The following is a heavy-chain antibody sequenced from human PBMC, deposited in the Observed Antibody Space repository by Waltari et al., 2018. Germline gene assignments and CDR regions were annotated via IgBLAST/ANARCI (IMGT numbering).Heavy chain of an antibody. CDR2: MQYRGST. CDR3: GRIAFGDEGGYFQY. J-gene: IGHJ1*01. V-gene: IGHV4-39*01. CDR1: GGSISTNYN. D-gene: IGHD4-17*01. Sequence: QLQLQESGPGLVKPSETLSLTCTVSGGSISTNYNGGWIRQPPGKGREWMGNMQYRGSTFYNPSLESRVTISLDTWKNQFSLRLSSVGAADTAVYFCGRIAFGDEGGYFQYWGQGTLVTVSS.